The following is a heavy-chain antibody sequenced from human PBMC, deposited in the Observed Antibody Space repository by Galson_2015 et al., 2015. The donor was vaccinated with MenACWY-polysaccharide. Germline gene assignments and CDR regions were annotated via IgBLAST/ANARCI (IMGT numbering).Heavy chain of an antibody. D-gene: IGHD6-13*01. CDR3: AKNTSQAAGSAPYYYGLDV. J-gene: IGHJ6*02. Sequence: PRLSCAVSEITFNTYALTWVRQAPWKGLEWVATISGSGFSIHHADSVKGRFPISRDNSKNTVFLLMNNLKAADTAVYYCAKNTSQAAGSAPYYYGLDVWGLATTVTVSS. CDR1: EITFNTYA. CDR2: ISGSGFSI. V-gene: IGHV3-23*01.